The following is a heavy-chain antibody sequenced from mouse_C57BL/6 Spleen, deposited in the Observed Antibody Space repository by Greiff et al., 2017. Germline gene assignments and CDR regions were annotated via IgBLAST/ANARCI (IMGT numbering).Heavy chain of an antibody. CDR2: IDPSDSYT. CDR1: GYTFTSYW. D-gene: IGHD2-14*01. V-gene: IGHV1-69*01. Sequence: QVQLQQPGAELVMPGASVKLSCKASGYTFTSYWMHWVKQRPGQGLEWIGEIDPSDSYTNYNQKFKGKSTLTVDKSSSTAYMQLSSLTSEDSAVYYCARAVRFWYFDVWGTGTTVTVSS. CDR3: ARAVRFWYFDV. J-gene: IGHJ1*03.